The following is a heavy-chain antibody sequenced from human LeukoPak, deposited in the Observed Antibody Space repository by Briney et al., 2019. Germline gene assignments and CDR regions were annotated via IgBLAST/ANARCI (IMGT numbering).Heavy chain of an antibody. J-gene: IGHJ4*02. CDR2: ISGSGGST. V-gene: IGHV3-23*01. Sequence: PGGSLRLSCAASGFTFSSYAMSWVRQAPGKGLEWVSAISGSGGSTYYADSVKGRFTISRDNSKNTLYLQMNSLRAEDTAVYYCAKDRGMIVVVNIFDYWGQGTLVTVPS. CDR3: AKDRGMIVVVNIFDY. CDR1: GFTFSSYA. D-gene: IGHD3-22*01.